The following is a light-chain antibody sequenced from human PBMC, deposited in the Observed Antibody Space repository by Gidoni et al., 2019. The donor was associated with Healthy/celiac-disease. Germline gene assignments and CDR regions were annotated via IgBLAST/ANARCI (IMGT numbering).Light chain of an antibody. V-gene: IGLV2-14*01. J-gene: IGLJ2*01. CDR1: SNDVGGYNS. Sequence: QSALTQPASVSGSPGQSITISFTGTSNDVGGYNSVSWYQQHTDKAPRLMIREVTNRPTSVSSRFSGSKSGNTASLTISGLQAEDEADYYCSSYASPNTVIFGGGTTLTV. CDR3: SSYASPNTVI. CDR2: EVT.